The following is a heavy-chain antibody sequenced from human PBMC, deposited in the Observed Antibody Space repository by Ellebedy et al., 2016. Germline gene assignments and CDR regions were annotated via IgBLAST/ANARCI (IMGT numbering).Heavy chain of an antibody. D-gene: IGHD3-3*01. CDR3: TRDGSEWSRDV. CDR1: GFTFSVAG. J-gene: IGHJ4*02. CDR2: IVFTGTAA. Sequence: GESLKISCAASGFTFSVAGMTWVRQAPGKGLEWVATIVFTGTAAYYSDLAKGRFIISRDNVKNLVFLQMNSLRVEDTAVYYCTRDGSEWSRDVWGQGTLVTVSS. V-gene: IGHV3-21*01.